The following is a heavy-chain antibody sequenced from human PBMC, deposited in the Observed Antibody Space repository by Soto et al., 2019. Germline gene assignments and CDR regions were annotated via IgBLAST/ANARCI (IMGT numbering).Heavy chain of an antibody. J-gene: IGHJ4*02. CDR1: GFTFSSYA. Sequence: GGSLRLSCAASGFTFSSYAMSWVRQAPGKGLEWVSAISGSGGSTYYADSVKGRFTISRDNSKNTLYLQMNSLRAEDTAVYYCAKAWDIVVVPAAMMDYWGQGTLVTVSS. V-gene: IGHV3-23*01. D-gene: IGHD2-2*01. CDR2: ISGSGGST. CDR3: AKAWDIVVVPAAMMDY.